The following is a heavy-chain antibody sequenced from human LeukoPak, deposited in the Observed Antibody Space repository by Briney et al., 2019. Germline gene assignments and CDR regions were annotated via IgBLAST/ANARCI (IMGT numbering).Heavy chain of an antibody. CDR2: IKEDGSDK. D-gene: IGHD4-11*01. V-gene: IGHV3-7*01. CDR1: GFTFSTYW. J-gene: IGHJ4*02. Sequence: HPGGSLRLSCAASGFTFSTYWMKWGRQATGEGLEWVASIKEDGSDKYYVDSVKGRFSISRDNAKNSLYLQMNSLRTEDTAVYYCAKGGHYNFDYWGQGTLVTVSS. CDR3: AKGGHYNFDY.